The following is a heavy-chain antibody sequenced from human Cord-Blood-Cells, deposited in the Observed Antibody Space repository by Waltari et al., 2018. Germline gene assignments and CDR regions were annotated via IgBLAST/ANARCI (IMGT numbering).Heavy chain of an antibody. CDR3: ASPTPNYDFWSGYDAFDI. J-gene: IGHJ3*02. CDR2: IYYSGCT. CDR1: GGSISSSSYY. V-gene: IGHV4-39*01. Sequence: QLQLQESVPGLVKPSETLSLTCTVPGGSISSSSYYWGWIRQPPGKGLECIGSIYYSGCTYYNPSLKSRVTISVDTSKNQFSLKLSSVTAADTAVYYCASPTPNYDFWSGYDAFDIWGQGTMVTVSS. D-gene: IGHD3-3*01.